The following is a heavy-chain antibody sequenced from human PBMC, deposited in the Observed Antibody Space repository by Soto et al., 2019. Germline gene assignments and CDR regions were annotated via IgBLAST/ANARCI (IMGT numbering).Heavy chain of an antibody. J-gene: IGHJ6*02. CDR1: GYTFTAYY. Sequence: QVQLVQSGAEVKEPGDSVRVSCEASGYTFTAYYIHWVRQAPGQGLEWMGWINPKFGDTTYAQDFQGRVSMTRDMSMSTVYVDLSRLTSDDTAIYCCARNMDYYYGPGSGNGHGFWGQGTTVTVFS. D-gene: IGHD3-10*01. V-gene: IGHV1-2*02. CDR3: ARNMDYYYGPGSGNGHGF. CDR2: INPKFGDT.